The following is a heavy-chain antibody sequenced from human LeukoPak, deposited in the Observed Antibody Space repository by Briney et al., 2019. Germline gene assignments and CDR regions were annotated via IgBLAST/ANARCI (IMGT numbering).Heavy chain of an antibody. J-gene: IGHJ4*02. CDR3: ARAPSEKGAKGLYFDY. CDR1: GFTFSDYY. V-gene: IGHV3-11*04. D-gene: IGHD1-26*01. CDR2: ISSSGSTI. Sequence: GGSLRLSCAASGFTFSDYYMSWIRQAPGKGLEWVSYISSSGSTIYYADSVKGRFTISSDNAKNSLYLQMNGLRAEDTAVYYCARAPSEKGAKGLYFDYWGQGTLVTVSS.